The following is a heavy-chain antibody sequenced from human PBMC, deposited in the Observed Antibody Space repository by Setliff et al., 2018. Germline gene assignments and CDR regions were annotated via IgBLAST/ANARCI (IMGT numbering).Heavy chain of an antibody. CDR1: GGSISSSSYY. J-gene: IGHJ5*02. CDR3: ASSRGQLRYSYGPNWFDP. CDR2: IYYSGST. D-gene: IGHD5-18*01. Sequence: SETLSLTCTVSGGSISSSSYYWGWIRQPPGKGLEWIGSIYYSGSTYYNPSLKSRVTISVDTSKNQFSLKLSSVTAADAAVYYCASSRGQLRYSYGPNWFDPWGQGTLVTVSS. V-gene: IGHV4-39*07.